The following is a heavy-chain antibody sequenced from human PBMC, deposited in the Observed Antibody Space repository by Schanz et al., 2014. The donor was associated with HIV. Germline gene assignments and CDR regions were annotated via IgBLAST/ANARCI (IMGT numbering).Heavy chain of an antibody. D-gene: IGHD6-19*01. Sequence: QVQLVESGGGVVQPGRSLRLSCAASGFTFSSYGMHWVRQAPGKGLEWVAVISYDGSNKYYADSVKGRFTISRDNSKNTLYLHMSSLRAEDTAVYFCAKDRTDSGWYKEGPRELGEWGQGTLVTVSS. V-gene: IGHV3-30*18. CDR2: ISYDGSNK. CDR1: GFTFSSYG. J-gene: IGHJ4*02. CDR3: AKDRTDSGWYKEGPRELGE.